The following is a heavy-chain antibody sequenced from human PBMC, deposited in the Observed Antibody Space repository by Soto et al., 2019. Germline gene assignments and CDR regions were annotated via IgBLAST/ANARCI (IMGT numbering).Heavy chain of an antibody. CDR2: INHSGIT. CDR3: ARAPLESSRRTAGPRVNGFVP. D-gene: IGHD6-13*01. J-gene: IGHJ5*02. Sequence: LSPTRAVHGGSFSGYYWSWIRRPPGKGLEWTGEINHSGITNYNPTRKSRVTISSDTTKNMFSQRLSIATVAATLATYCARAPLESSRRTAGPRVNGFVPWGEGTLVSVSS. V-gene: IGHV4-34*01. CDR1: GGSFSGYY.